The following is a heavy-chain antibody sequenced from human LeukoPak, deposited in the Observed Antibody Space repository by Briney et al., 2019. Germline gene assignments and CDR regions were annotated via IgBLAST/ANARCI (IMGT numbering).Heavy chain of an antibody. D-gene: IGHD2-15*01. CDR3: AKNTGGSCYSDYHS. V-gene: IGHV3-48*03. CDR1: GFTFSSYE. CDR2: ISSSGSTI. Sequence: GGTLRLPCAASGFTFSSYEMNWVRQAPGKGLEWVSYISSSGSTIYYADAVKGRFTNSRDNSKNTLYLQMNSLRAEDTAVYYCAKNTGGSCYSDYHSWGQGTLVTVSS. J-gene: IGHJ4*02.